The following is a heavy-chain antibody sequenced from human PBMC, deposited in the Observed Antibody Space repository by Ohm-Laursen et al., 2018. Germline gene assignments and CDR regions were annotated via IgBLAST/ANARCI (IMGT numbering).Heavy chain of an antibody. D-gene: IGHD1-26*01. CDR3: ARDSLLGFSDL. CDR2: MHTNGRS. V-gene: IGHV4-4*07. Sequence: SETLSLTCTVSGASISSYYWSWIRQPAGKGLEWVARMHTNGRSDYNPSLKSRVTRSLDTSKNQFSLKLSSVIAADTAVYYCARDSLLGFSDLWGQGALVTVSS. CDR1: GASISSYY. J-gene: IGHJ4*02.